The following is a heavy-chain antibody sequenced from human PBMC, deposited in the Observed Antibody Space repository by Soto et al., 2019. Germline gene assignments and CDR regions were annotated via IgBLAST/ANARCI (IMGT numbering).Heavy chain of an antibody. V-gene: IGHV1-3*01. CDR1: GYTFTSYA. Sequence: ASVKVSCKASGYTFTSYAMHWVRQAPGQRLEWMGWINAGNGNTKYSQKFQGRVTITRDTSASTAYMELSSLRSEDTAVYYCARDKRQYGSGIGVAFDIWGQGTMVTVSS. J-gene: IGHJ3*02. CDR2: INAGNGNT. D-gene: IGHD3-10*01. CDR3: ARDKRQYGSGIGVAFDI.